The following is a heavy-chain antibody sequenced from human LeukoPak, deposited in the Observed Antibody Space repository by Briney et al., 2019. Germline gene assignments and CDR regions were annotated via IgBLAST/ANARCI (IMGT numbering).Heavy chain of an antibody. Sequence: GGSLRLSCAASGFTFSRYAMSWVRQAPGKGLEWVSAISGSGGSTYYADSVKGRFTISRDNSKNTLYLQMNSLRAEDTAVYYCAKDLIGDSSSWYLWGQGTLVTVSS. CDR3: AKDLIGDSSSWYL. J-gene: IGHJ4*02. CDR1: GFTFSRYA. D-gene: IGHD6-13*01. V-gene: IGHV3-23*01. CDR2: ISGSGGST.